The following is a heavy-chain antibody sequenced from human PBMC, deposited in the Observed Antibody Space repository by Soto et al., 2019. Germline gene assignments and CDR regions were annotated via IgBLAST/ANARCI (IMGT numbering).Heavy chain of an antibody. CDR3: ARSQGSSTSLEIYYYYYYGMDV. V-gene: IGHV1-69*13. Sequence: SVKVSCKASGGTFSSYAISWVRQAPGQGIEWMGGIIPISETTNYAQKFQGRVTITADESKSTAYMELSSLRSEDTAVYYCARSQGSSTSLEIYYYYYYGMDVWGQGTTVTVSS. J-gene: IGHJ6*02. D-gene: IGHD2-2*01. CDR2: IIPISETT. CDR1: GGTFSSYA.